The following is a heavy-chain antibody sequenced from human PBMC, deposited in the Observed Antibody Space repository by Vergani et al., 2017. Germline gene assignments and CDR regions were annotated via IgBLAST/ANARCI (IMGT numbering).Heavy chain of an antibody. CDR2: ISSSGSTI. J-gene: IGHJ3*02. Sequence: QVQLVESGGGLVKPGGSLRLSCAASGFTFSDYYMSWLRQAPGKGLEWVSYISSSGSTIYYADSVKGRFTISRDNAKNSLYPQMNSLRAEDTAVYYCASLDCLWFGETPPHDAFDIWGQGTMVTVSS. CDR3: ASLDCLWFGETPPHDAFDI. V-gene: IGHV3-11*01. D-gene: IGHD3-10*01. CDR1: GFTFSDYY.